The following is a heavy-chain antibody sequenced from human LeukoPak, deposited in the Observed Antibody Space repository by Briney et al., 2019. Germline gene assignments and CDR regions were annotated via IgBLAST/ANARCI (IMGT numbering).Heavy chain of an antibody. CDR2: IYTSGST. V-gene: IGHV4-4*07. J-gene: IGHJ4*02. D-gene: IGHD3-10*01. CDR3: ARKGRGKPPRGTYHYFDY. CDR1: GGSISSYY. Sequence: SETLSLTCTVSGGSISSYYWSWIRQPAGKGLEWIGRIYTSGSTNYNPSLKSRVTISVDTSKNQFSLKLSSVTAADTAVYYCARKGRGKPPRGTYHYFDYWGQGTLVTVSS.